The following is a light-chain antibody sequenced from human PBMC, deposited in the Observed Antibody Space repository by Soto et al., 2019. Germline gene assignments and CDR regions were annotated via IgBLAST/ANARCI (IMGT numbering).Light chain of an antibody. J-gene: IGKJ3*01. CDR3: QQYGSSPRVFN. CDR2: GAS. CDR1: QSVSSSY. V-gene: IGKV3-20*01. Sequence: EIVLTQSPGTLSLSPGEIATLSCRASQSVSSSYLAWYQQKPGQAPRLLIYGASSRAAGITDRFSGSGSGTDFTLTISRLEPEDFAVYYCQQYGSSPRVFNFGPGTKVDIK.